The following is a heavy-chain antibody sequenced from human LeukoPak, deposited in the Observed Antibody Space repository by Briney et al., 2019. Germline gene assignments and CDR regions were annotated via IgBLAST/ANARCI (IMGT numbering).Heavy chain of an antibody. CDR2: INSIGT. J-gene: IGHJ4*02. D-gene: IGHD4-17*01. CDR3: AKDLQTYDYFDY. V-gene: IGHV3-23*01. Sequence: GGSLRLSCAASGFMLRSYAMSWARQAPGKGLEWVSTINSIGTYYADSVKGRFTISRDNSKNTLYLQMNSLRAEDTAIYYCAKDLQTYDYFDYWGQGTLVTVSS. CDR1: GFMLRSYA.